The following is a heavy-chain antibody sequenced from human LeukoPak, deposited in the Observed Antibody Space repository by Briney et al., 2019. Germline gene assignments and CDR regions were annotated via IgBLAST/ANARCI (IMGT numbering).Heavy chain of an antibody. V-gene: IGHV1-18*01. Sequence: ASVKVSCKASGYTFTNYVITWVRQAPGQGLEWMGWISAYIGNTNYAQKLQGGVTMTTDTSTSTAYMDLRSLRSDDTAVYYCARALISQGPSDYWGQGTQVTVSS. J-gene: IGHJ4*02. CDR1: GYTFTNYV. CDR2: ISAYIGNT. CDR3: ARALISQGPSDY. D-gene: IGHD2-21*01.